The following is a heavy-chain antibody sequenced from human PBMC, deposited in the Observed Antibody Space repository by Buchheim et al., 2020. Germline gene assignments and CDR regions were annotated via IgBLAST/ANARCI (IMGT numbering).Heavy chain of an antibody. J-gene: IGHJ4*02. CDR2: INHSGST. V-gene: IGHV4-34*01. Sequence: QVQLQQWGAGLLKPSETLSLTCAVFGGSFSDYYWSWIRQPPGKGLEWIGDINHSGSTNYSPSLKSRVTISVDTSKNQFSLKLSSMTAADTAVYYCARGPTIAAESIFYFDYWGQGTL. CDR3: ARGPTIAAESIFYFDY. D-gene: IGHD6-13*01. CDR1: GGSFSDYY.